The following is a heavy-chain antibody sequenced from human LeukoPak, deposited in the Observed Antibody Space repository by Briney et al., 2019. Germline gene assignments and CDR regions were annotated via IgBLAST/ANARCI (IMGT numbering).Heavy chain of an antibody. CDR2: IKSKTDGGTT. CDR3: TTLREYSYGSESLVDAFDI. J-gene: IGHJ3*02. V-gene: IGHV3-15*01. D-gene: IGHD3-10*01. CDR1: GFTFSNAW. Sequence: GGSLRLSCVASGFTFSNAWMSWVRQASGKRLEWVGHIKSKTDGGTTDYAAPVKGRFTISREDSKSTLFLQMNSLKTEDTAVYYCTTLREYSYGSESLVDAFDIWGQGTVVTVSS.